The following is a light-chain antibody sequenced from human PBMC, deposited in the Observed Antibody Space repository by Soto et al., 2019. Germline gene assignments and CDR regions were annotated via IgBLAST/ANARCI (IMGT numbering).Light chain of an antibody. Sequence: DIQMTQSPSSVSASVGDTVTITCRASQDINSRLAWFQQQPGRPPKYVIQAATMLQSGFPSRFAGSGSGRDFTLTIHTLQPEDSPTYYCLQVANFPRTFGQGPRWK. CDR3: LQVANFPRT. CDR1: QDINSR. J-gene: IGKJ1*01. CDR2: AAT. V-gene: IGKV1-12*01.